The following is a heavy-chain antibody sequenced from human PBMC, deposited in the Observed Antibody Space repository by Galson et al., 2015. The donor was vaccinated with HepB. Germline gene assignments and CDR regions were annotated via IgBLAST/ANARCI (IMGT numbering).Heavy chain of an antibody. CDR1: GFTFSSYS. J-gene: IGHJ1*01. CDR2: ISSSSSYI. D-gene: IGHD1-26*01. CDR3: ARDSGSYSGRDGDEYFQH. V-gene: IGHV3-21*01. Sequence: SLRLSCAASGFTFSSYSMNWVRQAPGKGLEWVSSISSSSSYIYYADSVKGRFTISRDNAKNSLYLQMNSLRAEDTAVYYCARDSGSYSGRDGDEYFQHWGQGTLVTVSS.